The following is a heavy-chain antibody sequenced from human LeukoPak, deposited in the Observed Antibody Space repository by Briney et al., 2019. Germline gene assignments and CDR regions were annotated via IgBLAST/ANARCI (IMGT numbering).Heavy chain of an antibody. CDR2: ILGSGYST. CDR1: GFTFSNYS. D-gene: IGHD3-22*01. V-gene: IGHV3-23*01. J-gene: IGHJ4*02. Sequence: GVSLRLSCAASGFTFSNYSMRWVRQAPGKGLEGVSGILGSGYSTYYADSVKDRFTISRDNSKNILYLQMNGLRAEDTAVYYCARATGNSGYYALDYWGQGTLVTVSS. CDR3: ARATGNSGYYALDY.